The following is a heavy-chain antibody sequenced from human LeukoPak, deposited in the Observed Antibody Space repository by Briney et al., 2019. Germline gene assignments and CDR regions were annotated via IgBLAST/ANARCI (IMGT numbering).Heavy chain of an antibody. CDR3: ARALPSSWYYFDY. D-gene: IGHD6-13*01. V-gene: IGHV3-48*03. CDR2: ISTSSGTI. Sequence: PGGSLRLSCAASAFTFSSYQMNWARQAPGKGLEWVSYISTSSGTISYADSVKGRFTISRDNAKSSLYLQMDSLRAEDTAVYYCARALPSSWYYFDYWGQGTLVTVSS. CDR1: AFTFSSYQ. J-gene: IGHJ4*02.